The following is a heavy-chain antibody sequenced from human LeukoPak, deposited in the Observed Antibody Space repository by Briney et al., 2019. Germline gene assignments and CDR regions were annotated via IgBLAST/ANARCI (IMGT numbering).Heavy chain of an antibody. CDR1: GFTFSDFD. Sequence: GGSLRLSCAASGFTFSDFDMNWIRQAPGKGLEWVSTLGGSDTVIYSADSVKGRFTISRDNAKNSLYLQMNNLGAGDTAVYYCVRTGDFSHSRGQPFDYWGQGTLVTVSS. J-gene: IGHJ4*02. CDR2: LGGSDTVI. CDR3: VRTGDFSHSRGQPFDY. V-gene: IGHV3-11*01. D-gene: IGHD3-22*01.